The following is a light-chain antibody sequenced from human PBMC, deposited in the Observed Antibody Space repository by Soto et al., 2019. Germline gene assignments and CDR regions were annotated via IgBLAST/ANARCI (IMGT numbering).Light chain of an antibody. CDR1: QSVSSSY. CDR3: QQYGSSPCT. Sequence: EIVLTQSPGTLSLSPGERATLSCRASQSVSSSYLAWHQQKPGQAHRLLIYGASIRATGIPERFSGSGSGTDFTLTISRLEAEDFAVYYCQQYGSSPCTFGGGTKVEIK. V-gene: IGKV3-20*01. J-gene: IGKJ4*01. CDR2: GAS.